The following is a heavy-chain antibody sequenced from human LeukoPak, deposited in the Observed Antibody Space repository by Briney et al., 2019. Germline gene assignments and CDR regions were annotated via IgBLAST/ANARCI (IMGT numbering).Heavy chain of an antibody. CDR3: ARALSPSGMDV. CDR2: IYYSGST. J-gene: IGHJ6*02. Sequence: SETLSLTCTVSGYSISSGYYWGWIRQPPGKGLEWIGYIYYSGSTKYNPSLKSRVTISVDTSKNQFSLKLSSVTAADTAVYYCARALSPSGMDVWGQGTTVTVSS. V-gene: IGHV4-61*01. CDR1: GYSISSGYY.